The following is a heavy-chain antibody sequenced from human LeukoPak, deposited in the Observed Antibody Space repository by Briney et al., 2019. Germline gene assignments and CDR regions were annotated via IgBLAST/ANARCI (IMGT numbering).Heavy chain of an antibody. D-gene: IGHD3-9*01. J-gene: IGHJ4*02. CDR3: ARGVGMDYDILTGYYPAGHFDY. Sequence: ASVKVSCKASGYTFTGYYMHWVRQAPGQGLEWMGWINPNSGGTNYAQKFQGRVTMTRDTSISTAYMELSRLRSDDTAVYYCARGVGMDYDILTGYYPAGHFDYWGQGTLVTVSS. CDR1: GYTFTGYY. V-gene: IGHV1-2*02. CDR2: INPNSGGT.